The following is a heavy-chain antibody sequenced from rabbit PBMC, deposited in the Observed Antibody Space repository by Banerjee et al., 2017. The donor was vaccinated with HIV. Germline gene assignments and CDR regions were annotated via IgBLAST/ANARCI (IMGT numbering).Heavy chain of an antibody. CDR3: VRLGYDDYGDYVRGL. Sequence: QEKLVASGGGLVKPGASLTLTCTASGIDFSSYDISWVRQAPGKGLEWIAYICPEYGTTNYASWVNGRFTISLENAQNTVDLQMNSLTAADTATYFCVRLGYDDYGDYVRGLWGPGTLVTVS. CDR2: ICPEYGTT. V-gene: IGHV1S47*01. D-gene: IGHD2-1*01. CDR1: GIDFSSYD. J-gene: IGHJ4*01.